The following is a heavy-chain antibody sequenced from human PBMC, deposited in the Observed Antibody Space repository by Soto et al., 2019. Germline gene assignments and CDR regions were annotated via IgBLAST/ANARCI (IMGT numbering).Heavy chain of an antibody. CDR1: GGSISSSSYY. V-gene: IGHV4-39*01. Sequence: SETLSLTCTVSGGSISSSSYYWGWIRQPPGKGLEWIGSIYYSGSTYYNPSLKSRVTISVDTSKNQFSLKLSSVTAADTAVYYCARHGCSSTSCYKRPYYYYMDVWGKGTTVTVSS. CDR2: IYYSGST. CDR3: ARHGCSSTSCYKRPYYYYMDV. J-gene: IGHJ6*03. D-gene: IGHD2-2*02.